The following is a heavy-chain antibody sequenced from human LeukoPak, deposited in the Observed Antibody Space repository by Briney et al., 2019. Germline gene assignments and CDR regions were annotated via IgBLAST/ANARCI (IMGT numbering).Heavy chain of an antibody. CDR2: INHSGST. CDR1: GGSFSGYY. Sequence: SGTLSLTCAVYGGSFSGYYWSWIRQPPGKGLEWIGEINHSGSTNYNPSLKSRVTISVDTSKNQFSLKLSSVTAADTAVYYCARESEYYYDSGDAFDIWGQGTMVTVSS. V-gene: IGHV4-34*01. CDR3: ARESEYYYDSGDAFDI. D-gene: IGHD3-22*01. J-gene: IGHJ3*02.